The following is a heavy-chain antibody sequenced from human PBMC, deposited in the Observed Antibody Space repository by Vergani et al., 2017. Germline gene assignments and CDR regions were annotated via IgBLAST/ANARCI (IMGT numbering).Heavy chain of an antibody. D-gene: IGHD2-2*01. CDR3: AGFCSSTSGFYFDY. J-gene: IGHJ4*02. V-gene: IGHV1-69*02. CDR2: IIPILGIA. Sequence: QAQLVQSGAEVKKPGSSVKVSCKASGGTFSSYTISWVRQAPGQGLEWMGRIIPILGIANYAQKFQGRVTITADKSTSTAYMELSSLRSEDTAVYYCAGFCSSTSGFYFDYWGQGTLVTVSS. CDR1: GGTFSSYT.